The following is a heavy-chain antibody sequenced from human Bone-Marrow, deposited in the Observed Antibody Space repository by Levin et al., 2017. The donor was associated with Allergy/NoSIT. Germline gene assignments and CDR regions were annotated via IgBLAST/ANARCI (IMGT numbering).Heavy chain of an antibody. D-gene: IGHD2-2*01. Sequence: LSLPSFLSGSLFSGPSVSWNWIRQSPSRGLEWLGRTNFRSTWFSDYAVSVKSRLSITADTSENQFSLRLNSVTPEDAAVYYCARGVASTGHKYQGDYNAFYALDVWGQGTTVTVSS. CDR2: TNFRSTWFS. J-gene: IGHJ6*02. CDR3: ARGVASTGHKYQGDYNAFYALDV. CDR1: GSLFSGPSVS. V-gene: IGHV6-1*01.